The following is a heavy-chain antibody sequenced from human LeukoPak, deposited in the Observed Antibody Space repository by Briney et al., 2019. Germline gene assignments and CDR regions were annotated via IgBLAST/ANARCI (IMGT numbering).Heavy chain of an antibody. CDR3: ARFGDDSSGYYYIDY. CDR2: TYYSGST. J-gene: IGHJ4*02. V-gene: IGHV4-59*01. Sequence: PSETLSLTCTVSGGSISSYYWSWIRQPPGKGLEWIGYTYYSGSTNYNPSLKSRVTISVDTSKNQFSLKLSSVTAADTAVYYCARFGDDSSGYYYIDYWGQGTLVTVSS. D-gene: IGHD3-22*01. CDR1: GGSISSYY.